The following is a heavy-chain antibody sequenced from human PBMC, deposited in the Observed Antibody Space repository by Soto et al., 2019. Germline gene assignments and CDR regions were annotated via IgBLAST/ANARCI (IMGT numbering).Heavy chain of an antibody. D-gene: IGHD6-19*01. Sequence: QLQLQESGSGLVKPSQTLSLTCAVSGGSISSGGYSWSWIRQPPGKGLEWIGYIYHSGSTYYHPSLHSRVTITVARCNKKVSLKLSSVTAADRAVYYCARGGGLGAVAVDYWGPGTLVTVSA. V-gene: IGHV4-30-2*01. CDR2: IYHSGST. J-gene: IGHJ4*02. CDR3: ARGGGLGAVAVDY. CDR1: GGSISSGGYS.